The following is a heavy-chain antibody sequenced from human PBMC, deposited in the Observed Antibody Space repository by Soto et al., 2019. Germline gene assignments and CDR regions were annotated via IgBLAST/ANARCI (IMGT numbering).Heavy chain of an antibody. CDR1: GFTYTTYT. D-gene: IGHD1-7*01. CDR3: ARDGVSSTEYTLNYGTYFDS. V-gene: IGHV3-30*19. J-gene: IGHJ4*02. CDR2: ISYDGNNK. Sequence: QVKLVESGGGVVQPGRSLRLSCAASGFTYTTYTMHWVRQAPGKGLEWVAVISYDGNNKFYADSVKGRFTISRDSTKQSLYLKMSSLRADDTAMYYCARDGVSSTEYTLNYGTYFDSWGQGDLVTVSS.